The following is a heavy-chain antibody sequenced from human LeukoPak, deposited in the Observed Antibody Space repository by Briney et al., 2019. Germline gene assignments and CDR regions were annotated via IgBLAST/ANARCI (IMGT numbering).Heavy chain of an antibody. Sequence: PGGSLRLSCAVSGLTITNYWMAWVRQAPGKGLEWVANISPDGSSRNYMDSVKGRFTISRDNAKNSLHLQLNSLRGEDSAVYYCARDSLGVLDFWGQGTLVTVSS. CDR2: ISPDGSSR. CDR1: GLTITNYW. CDR3: ARDSLGVLDF. V-gene: IGHV3-7*01. D-gene: IGHD6-6*01. J-gene: IGHJ4*02.